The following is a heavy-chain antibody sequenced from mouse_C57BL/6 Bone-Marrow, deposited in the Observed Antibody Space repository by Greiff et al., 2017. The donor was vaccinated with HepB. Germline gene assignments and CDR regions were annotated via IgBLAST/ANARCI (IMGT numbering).Heavy chain of an antibody. D-gene: IGHD1-1*01. V-gene: IGHV1-64*01. J-gene: IGHJ4*01. Sequence: QVQLQPPGAELVKPGASVKLSCKASGYTFTSYWMHWVKQRPGQGLEWIGMIHPNSGSTNYNEKFKSKATLTVDKSSSTAYMQLSSLTSEDSAVYYCAQIYYYGSRGAMDYWGQGTSVTVSS. CDR1: GYTFTSYW. CDR2: IHPNSGST. CDR3: AQIYYYGSRGAMDY.